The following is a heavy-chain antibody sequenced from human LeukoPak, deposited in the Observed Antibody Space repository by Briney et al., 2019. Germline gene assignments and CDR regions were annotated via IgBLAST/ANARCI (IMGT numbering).Heavy chain of an antibody. CDR1: GFTVSSNY. D-gene: IGHD1-1*01. Sequence: PGGSLRLSCAASGFTVSSNYMSWDRQAPGKGLEWVSVIYSGGSTYYADSVKGRFTISRDNSKNTLYLQMNSLRAEDTAVYYCARQYNWNDRYFDYWGQGTLVTVSS. V-gene: IGHV3-53*01. J-gene: IGHJ4*02. CDR2: IYSGGST. CDR3: ARQYNWNDRYFDY.